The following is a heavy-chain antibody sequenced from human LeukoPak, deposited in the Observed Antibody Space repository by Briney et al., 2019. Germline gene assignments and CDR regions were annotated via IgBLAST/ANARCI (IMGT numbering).Heavy chain of an antibody. CDR2: IYYSGST. CDR1: GGPISGYY. CDR3: ARGGGFGDPITP. J-gene: IGHJ5*02. Sequence: SETLSLSCTVSGGPISGYYWSWIRQPPGKGLEWIGYIYYSGSTNYNPSPKSRVTISVDTSKNQFSLKLSSVTAADTAVYYCARGGGFGDPITPWGQGTLVTVSS. V-gene: IGHV4-59*01. D-gene: IGHD3-10*01.